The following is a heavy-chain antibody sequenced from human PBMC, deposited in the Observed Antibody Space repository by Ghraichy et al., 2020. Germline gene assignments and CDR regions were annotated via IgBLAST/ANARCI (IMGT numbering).Heavy chain of an antibody. CDR3: ARGTSHRDTMIVVVPSLDY. J-gene: IGHJ4*02. Sequence: ASVKVSCKASGYTFTGYYMHWVRQAPGQGLEWMGWINPNSGGTNYAQKFQGWVTMTRDTSISTAYMELSRLRSDDTAVYYCARGTSHRDTMIVVVPSLDYWGQGTLVTVSS. CDR1: GYTFTGYY. CDR2: INPNSGGT. D-gene: IGHD3-22*01. V-gene: IGHV1-2*04.